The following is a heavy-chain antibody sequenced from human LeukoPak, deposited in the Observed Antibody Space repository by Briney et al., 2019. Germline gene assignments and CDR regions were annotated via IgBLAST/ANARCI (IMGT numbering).Heavy chain of an antibody. V-gene: IGHV4-4*07. CDR2: IYTSGST. D-gene: IGHD7-27*01. CDR1: GGSISSYY. J-gene: IGHJ2*01. Sequence: PSETLSLTCTVSGGSISSYYWCWVRHPAGQGLEWIGRIYTSGSTNSNPSLKSRVTMSVDTSKNQFSLKLSSVTAADTAVYYCARSNWGVYWYFDLWGRGTLVTVSS. CDR3: ARSNWGVYWYFDL.